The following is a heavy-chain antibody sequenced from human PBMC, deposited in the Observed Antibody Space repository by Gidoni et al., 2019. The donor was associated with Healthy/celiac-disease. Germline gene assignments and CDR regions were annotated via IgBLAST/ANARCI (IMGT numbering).Heavy chain of an antibody. CDR3: ARGGGYSGSYRDAFDI. J-gene: IGHJ3*02. V-gene: IGHV4-34*01. CDR1: GGSFSCYY. Sequence: QVQLQQWGAGLLKPSETLSLTCAVYGGSFSCYYWSWIRQPPGKGLEWIGEINHSGSTNYNPSLKSRVTISVDTSKNQFSLKLSSVTAADTAVYYCARGGGYSGSYRDAFDIWGQGTMVTVSS. CDR2: INHSGST. D-gene: IGHD1-26*01.